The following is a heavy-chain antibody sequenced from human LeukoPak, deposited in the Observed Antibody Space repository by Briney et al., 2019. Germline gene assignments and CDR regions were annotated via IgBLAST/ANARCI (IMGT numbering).Heavy chain of an antibody. V-gene: IGHV3-15*01. Sequence: GGSLRLSCAASGFTFSSYGMHWVRQAPGKGLEWVGRIKSKTDGGTTDYAAPVKGRFTISRDDSKNTLYLQMNSLRAEDTAVYYCAKQGRDWLRDYYYYMDVWGKGTTVTISS. CDR3: AKQGRDWLRDYYYYMDV. CDR1: GFTFSSYG. CDR2: IKSKTDGGTT. J-gene: IGHJ6*03. D-gene: IGHD3-9*01.